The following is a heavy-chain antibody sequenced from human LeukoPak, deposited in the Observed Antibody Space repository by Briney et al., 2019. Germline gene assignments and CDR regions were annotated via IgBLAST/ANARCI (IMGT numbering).Heavy chain of an antibody. V-gene: IGHV4-59*11. J-gene: IGHJ5*02. CDR1: GGSISSHY. CDR2: IYYSGST. D-gene: IGHD5-18*01. Sequence: PSETLSLTCTVSGGSISSHYWSWIRQPPGKGLEWSGYIYYSGSTNYNPSLKSRVTISVDTSKNQFSLKLSSVTAADTAVYYCAREWIPRGFDPWGQGTLVTVSS. CDR3: AREWIPRGFDP.